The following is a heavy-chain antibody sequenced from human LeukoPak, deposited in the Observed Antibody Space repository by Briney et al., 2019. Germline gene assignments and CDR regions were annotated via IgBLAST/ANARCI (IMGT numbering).Heavy chain of an antibody. CDR3: AREAAASASNWFDP. J-gene: IGHJ5*02. Sequence: PGGSLRLSCAASGFTFSSYAMSWVRQAPGKGLEWVAVISYDGSNKFYGDSVKGRFTISRDNSKNTLYLQMNSLRAEDTAVFYCAREAAASASNWFDPWGQGTLVTVSS. CDR2: ISYDGSNK. CDR1: GFTFSSYA. V-gene: IGHV3-30-3*01. D-gene: IGHD6-13*01.